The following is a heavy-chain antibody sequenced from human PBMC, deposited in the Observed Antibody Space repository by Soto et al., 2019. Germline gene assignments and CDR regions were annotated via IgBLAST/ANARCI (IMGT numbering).Heavy chain of an antibody. Sequence: GESLNISCKGSGYSFTNYWIGWVRQMPGKGLEWMGIIYPGDSDTRYSPSFQGQVTISADKSISTAFLQWSSLKASDTAMYYCARAEYSSGWYISHLDYWGQGTLVTVSS. V-gene: IGHV5-51*01. CDR1: GYSFTNYW. D-gene: IGHD6-19*01. CDR2: IYPGDSDT. J-gene: IGHJ4*02. CDR3: ARAEYSSGWYISHLDY.